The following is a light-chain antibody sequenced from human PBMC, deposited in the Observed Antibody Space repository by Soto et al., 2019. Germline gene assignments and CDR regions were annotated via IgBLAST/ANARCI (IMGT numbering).Light chain of an antibody. CDR3: QQSYTTPLK. Sequence: DIQMTQAPASLSASVGDRVSVTCRASQSISTFLNWYQQRPGEAPKLLIYAASSLQSGVPSRFGGSGSVADFTLAIGSLQPKDFATYDCQQSYTTPLKFGQGTKVEVK. CDR1: QSISTF. CDR2: AAS. J-gene: IGKJ1*01. V-gene: IGKV1-39*01.